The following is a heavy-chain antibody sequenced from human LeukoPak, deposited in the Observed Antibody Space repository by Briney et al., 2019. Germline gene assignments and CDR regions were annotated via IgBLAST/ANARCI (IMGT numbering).Heavy chain of an antibody. CDR2: IYTSGST. CDR1: GGSISGGSYY. J-gene: IGHJ4*02. Sequence: SETLSLTCTVSGGSISGGSYYWSWIRQPAGKGLEWIGRIYTSGSTNYNPSLKSRVTISVDTSKNQFSLKLSSVTAADTAVYYCARITYYDFWSGYYTFDYWGQGTLVTVSS. V-gene: IGHV4-61*02. D-gene: IGHD3-3*01. CDR3: ARITYYDFWSGYYTFDY.